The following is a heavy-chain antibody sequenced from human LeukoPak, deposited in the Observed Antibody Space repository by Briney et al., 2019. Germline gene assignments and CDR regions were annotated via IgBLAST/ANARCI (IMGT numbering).Heavy chain of an antibody. CDR3: AKSYSTGWFCDH. D-gene: IGHD6-19*01. J-gene: IGHJ4*02. Sequence: GGSLRLSCAASGFTFSSHAMSWVRQAPGKGLEWVSTISGSGGSTYFADSVKGRCTISRDNSKNTLCLQMNSLRAEDTAVYFCAKSYSTGWFCDHWGQGTLVTVSS. CDR2: ISGSGGST. CDR1: GFTFSSHA. V-gene: IGHV3-23*01.